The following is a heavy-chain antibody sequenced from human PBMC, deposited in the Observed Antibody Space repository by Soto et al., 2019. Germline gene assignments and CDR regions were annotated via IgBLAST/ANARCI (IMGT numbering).Heavy chain of an antibody. D-gene: IGHD3-22*01. J-gene: IGHJ4*02. CDR3: ARLDYDSSGYYPHPPFDY. Sequence: ASVKVSCKASGYTFTSYAMHWVRQAPGQRLEWMGWINAGNGNTKYSQKFQGRVTITRDTSASTAYMELSSLRSEDTAVYYCARLDYDSSGYYPHPPFDYWGQGTLVTVSS. V-gene: IGHV1-3*01. CDR2: INAGNGNT. CDR1: GYTFTSYA.